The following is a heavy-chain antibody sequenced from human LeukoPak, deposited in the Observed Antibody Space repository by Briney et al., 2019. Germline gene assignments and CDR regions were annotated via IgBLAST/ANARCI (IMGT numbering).Heavy chain of an antibody. CDR2: IRSKAYGGTP. CDR3: TRGAPVAAYGY. CDR1: GFNFVDCA. J-gene: IGHJ4*02. V-gene: IGHV3-49*04. Sequence: PGGSLRLSCTASGFNFVDCAMSWVRLAPGRGLEWLGFIRSKAYGGTPEYAASVKGRFIISRDDSNTTAYLQMNSLKTEDTAVYYCTRGAPVAAYGYWGPGTLVTVSS. D-gene: IGHD6-19*01.